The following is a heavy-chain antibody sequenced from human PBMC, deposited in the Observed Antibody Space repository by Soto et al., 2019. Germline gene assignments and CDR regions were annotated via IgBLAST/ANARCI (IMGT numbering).Heavy chain of an antibody. CDR3: AIMYSGIYYGPRPFDY. D-gene: IGHD1-26*01. Sequence: ASVKVFCKASGYTITSYDINWARQATGQGLEWMGWMNPNSGNTGYVQKFQGRVTMTSNSSISTAYMELSRLRSEDTAVDYCAIMYSGIYYGPRPFDYWGQGTLVACYS. CDR2: MNPNSGNT. CDR1: GYTITSYD. J-gene: IGHJ4*02. V-gene: IGHV1-8*01.